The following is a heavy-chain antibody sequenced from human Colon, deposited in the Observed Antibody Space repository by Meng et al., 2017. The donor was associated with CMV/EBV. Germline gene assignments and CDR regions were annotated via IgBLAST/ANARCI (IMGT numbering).Heavy chain of an antibody. CDR1: GFSLSNYG. Sequence: GGSLRLSCAASGFSLSNYGMTWVRQGPGKGLEYVSAISGSDGATYYANSVKGRFTISRDNSKNTLYLQMNSLRAEDTAVYYCAKDRGYSYGNGFDHYYGLDVWGQGTTVTVSS. CDR2: ISGSDGAT. CDR3: AKDRGYSYGNGFDHYYGLDV. D-gene: IGHD5-18*01. J-gene: IGHJ6*02. V-gene: IGHV3-23*01.